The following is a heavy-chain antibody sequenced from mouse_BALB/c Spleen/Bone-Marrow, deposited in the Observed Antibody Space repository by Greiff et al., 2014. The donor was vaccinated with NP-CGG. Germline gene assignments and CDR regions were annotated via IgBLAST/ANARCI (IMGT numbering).Heavy chain of an antibody. CDR3: AKHDTTVVLDY. CDR2: IWGGGIT. J-gene: IGHJ2*01. CDR1: GFSLTDYG. V-gene: IGHV2-6-5*01. D-gene: IGHD1-1*01. Sequence: VNVVESGPGLVAPSQSLSITCTVSGFSLTDYGVSWIRQPPGKGLEWLGVIWGGGITYYNSTLISRLSISKENSKSQTFLKMNSLQADDTAMYYCAKHDTTVVLDYWGQGTTLTVSS.